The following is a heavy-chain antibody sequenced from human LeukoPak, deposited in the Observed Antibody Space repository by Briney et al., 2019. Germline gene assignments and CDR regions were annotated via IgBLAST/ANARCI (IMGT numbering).Heavy chain of an antibody. D-gene: IGHD3-22*01. CDR1: GYTFTTYA. CDR3: AREVGYDSSGTDY. CDR2: INVGNGNT. Sequence: ASVKVSCKASGYTFTTYAMHWVRQAPGQRLEWMGWINVGNGNTKYSQKFQDRVTITRDTSASTAYMELSSLRSEDSAVYYCAREVGYDSSGTDYWGQGTLVTVSS. V-gene: IGHV1-3*01. J-gene: IGHJ4*02.